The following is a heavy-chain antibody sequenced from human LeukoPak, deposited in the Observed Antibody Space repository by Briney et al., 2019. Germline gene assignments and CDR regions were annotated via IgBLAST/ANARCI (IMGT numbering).Heavy chain of an antibody. CDR1: GGSISSGGYS. CDR3: ARDKVVYGSGSYYNDGFGY. CDR2: IYHSGST. Sequence: SETLSLTCAVSGGSISSGGYSWSWIRQPPGKGLEWIGYIYHSGSTYYNPSLKSRVTISVDRSKNQFSLKLSSVTAADTAVYYCARDKVVYGSGSYYNDGFGYWGQGTLVTVSS. V-gene: IGHV4-30-2*01. J-gene: IGHJ4*02. D-gene: IGHD3-10*01.